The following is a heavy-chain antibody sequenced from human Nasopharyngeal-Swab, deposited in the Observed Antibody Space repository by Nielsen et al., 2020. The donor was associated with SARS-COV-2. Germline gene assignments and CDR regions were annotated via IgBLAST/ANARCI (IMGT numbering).Heavy chain of an antibody. J-gene: IGHJ4*02. CDR1: GGSISSYY. CDR2: IYYSGST. V-gene: IGHV4-59*13. CDR3: ARGSGYYDSSGYSDY. Sequence: SETLSLTYTVSGGSISSYYWSWIRQPPGKGLEWIGYIYYSGSTNYNPSFKSRVTISVDTSKNQFSLKLSSVTAADTAVYYCARGSGYYDSSGYSDYWGQGTLVTVSS. D-gene: IGHD3-22*01.